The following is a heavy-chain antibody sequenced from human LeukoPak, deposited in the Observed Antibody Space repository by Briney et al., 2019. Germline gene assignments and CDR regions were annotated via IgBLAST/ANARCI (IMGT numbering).Heavy chain of an antibody. CDR2: IYPVDSDT. CDR1: GDTFTSYW. D-gene: IGHD3-3*01. Sequence: GESLKISCKGSGDTFTSYWIGWVRQRPGEGLEWMGLIYPVDSDTRYRQSFQGQVTTPADKAIRTAYLQWGSLKAYDTAMYYCARDGNHYDFWSGYPTDNWFDPWGQGTLVTVSS. CDR3: ARDGNHYDFWSGYPTDNWFDP. J-gene: IGHJ5*02. V-gene: IGHV5-51*01.